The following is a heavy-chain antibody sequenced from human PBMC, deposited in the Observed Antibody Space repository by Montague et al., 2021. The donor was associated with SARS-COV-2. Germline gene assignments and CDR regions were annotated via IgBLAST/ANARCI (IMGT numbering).Heavy chain of an antibody. CDR2: IYYSGST. D-gene: IGHD2-2*01. J-gene: IGHJ3*02. Sequence: SETLSLTCTVSGGSISSYYWSWIRQPPGKGLEWIGYIYYSGSTXXXPSXXXRVTISVDTSKNQFSLKLGSVTAADTAVYYCARLSHKMPEAAFDIWGQGTMVTVSS. CDR3: ARLSHKMPEAAFDI. V-gene: IGHV4-59*08. CDR1: GGSISSYY.